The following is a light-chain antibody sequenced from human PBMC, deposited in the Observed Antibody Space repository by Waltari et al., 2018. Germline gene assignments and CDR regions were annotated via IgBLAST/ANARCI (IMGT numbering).Light chain of an antibody. Sequence: QSALTQPASVSGSPGQSILISCTGISSDIGCYVYVSWYQQHPGKAPKVILFDVSNRPSGVSNRFSGSKSGNTASLTISGLQAEDEADYYCSSYTTGVIFGGGTRLTVL. CDR1: SSDIGCYVY. CDR3: SSYTTGVI. V-gene: IGLV2-14*03. CDR2: DVS. J-gene: IGLJ2*01.